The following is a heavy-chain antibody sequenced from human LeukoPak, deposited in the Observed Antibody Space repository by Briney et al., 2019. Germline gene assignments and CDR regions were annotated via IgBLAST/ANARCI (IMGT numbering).Heavy chain of an antibody. D-gene: IGHD3-9*01. CDR1: GFTFSSYA. CDR2: ISGSGGST. Sequence: GGSLRLSCAASGFTFSSYAMSWVRQAPGKGLEWVAAISGSGGSTYYAASVKGRFTISRDNSKNTLYLQMNSLRAEDTAVYYCAKANEGLRYFDWLSFFDYWGQGTLVTVSS. V-gene: IGHV3-23*01. J-gene: IGHJ4*02. CDR3: AKANEGLRYFDWLSFFDY.